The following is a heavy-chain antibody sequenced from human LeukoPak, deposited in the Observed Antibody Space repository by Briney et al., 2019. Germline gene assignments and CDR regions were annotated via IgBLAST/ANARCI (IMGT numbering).Heavy chain of an antibody. CDR2: ISGSGSNT. CDR1: GFTFSSYA. D-gene: IGHD2-2*01. CDR3: ARESGYAVGDF. J-gene: IGHJ4*02. Sequence: GGSLRLSCAASGFTFSSYAMSWVRQAPGKGLEWVSTISGSGSNTFYADSVKGRFTISRDNSKNTLYLQMNSLRADDTALYYCARESGYAVGDFWGRGTLVTVSS. V-gene: IGHV3-23*01.